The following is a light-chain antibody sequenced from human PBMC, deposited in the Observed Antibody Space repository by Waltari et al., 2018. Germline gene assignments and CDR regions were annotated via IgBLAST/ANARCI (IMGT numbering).Light chain of an antibody. CDR3: MQPLQTPFT. CDR1: QSLLHRNGYNY. Sequence: DIVLTQSPLSLPVTPGEPASISCRSSQSLLHRNGYNYLDWYLQKPGQSPQLLIYSGSTRASGVPDRFSGSGSGTDFTLNIGRVEAEDVGVYYCMQPLQTPFTFGGGTKVEIK. V-gene: IGKV2-28*01. J-gene: IGKJ4*01. CDR2: SGS.